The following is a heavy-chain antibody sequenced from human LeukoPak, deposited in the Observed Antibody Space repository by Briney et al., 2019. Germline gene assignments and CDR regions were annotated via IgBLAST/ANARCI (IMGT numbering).Heavy chain of an antibody. CDR3: AHGRVRSKFDY. CDR2: IYWDDGK. D-gene: IGHD3-10*01. Sequence: SGPTLVHPTQSLTLTCSFSGFSLRTSGVGVGWIRQPPEKALEWLALIYWDDGKRYIPYLKSKHTITKDTTKNQVVLKMTKMGPVDTATYYYAHGRVRSKFDYWGQGTLVTVSS. V-gene: IGHV2-5*02. J-gene: IGHJ4*02. CDR1: GFSLRTSGVG.